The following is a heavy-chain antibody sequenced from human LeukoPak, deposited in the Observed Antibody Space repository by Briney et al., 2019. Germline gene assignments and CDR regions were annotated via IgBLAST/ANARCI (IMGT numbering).Heavy chain of an antibody. J-gene: IGHJ3*02. D-gene: IGHD1-26*01. Sequence: GGSLRLSCAASGFTFSVSSVQGVRQASGKGLEGVGRIRIKPKSYATAYAASVKGRLTISRDDSQNPAYLQMNSLKIEDTALYYCSRVNPTSGSYYDAFDIWGQGTMVTVSS. CDR3: SRVNPTSGSYYDAFDI. CDR1: GFTFSVSS. V-gene: IGHV3-73*01. CDR2: IRIKPKSYAT.